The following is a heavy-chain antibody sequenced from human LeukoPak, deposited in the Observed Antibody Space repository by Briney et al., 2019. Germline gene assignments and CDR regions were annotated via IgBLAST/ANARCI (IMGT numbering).Heavy chain of an antibody. V-gene: IGHV4-59*01. D-gene: IGHD3-10*01. CDR3: ARSDYSGSGTYTEFDAFDI. Sequence: PSETLSLTCTVSGGSISSYYWSWIRQPPGKGLEWIGYIYYTGSTSYNPSLKSRVTISMDTSKNQFSLKLSSVTAADSAVYYCARSDYSGSGTYTEFDAFDIWGQGPMVTVSS. CDR2: IYYTGST. J-gene: IGHJ3*02. CDR1: GGSISSYY.